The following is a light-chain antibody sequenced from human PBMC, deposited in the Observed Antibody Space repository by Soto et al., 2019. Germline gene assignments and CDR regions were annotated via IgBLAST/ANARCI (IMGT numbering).Light chain of an antibody. CDR2: DAS. V-gene: IGKV1-5*01. J-gene: IGKJ5*01. Sequence: GDRVTITCRASQTISTWMAWYQQKPGKAPKLLVYDASTLQSGVASRFSGSGSGTEFTLIISGLQPDDSATYYCQQYHNCPTFGQGTRLEIK. CDR1: QTISTW. CDR3: QQYHNCPT.